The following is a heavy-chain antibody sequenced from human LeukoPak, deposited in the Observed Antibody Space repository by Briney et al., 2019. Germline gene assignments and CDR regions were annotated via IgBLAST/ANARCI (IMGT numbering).Heavy chain of an antibody. Sequence: GGSLRLSCATSGFTFSAYSIMWVRQAPGEGLEWVSSLSGNSDHIFYADSVKGRFTISRDNSRSSLYLQMNSLRGDDTAVYYCARRGAGDYCFDYWGQGILVTVSS. CDR3: ARRGAGDYCFDY. V-gene: IGHV3-21*01. CDR2: LSGNSDHI. D-gene: IGHD2-15*01. CDR1: GFTFSAYS. J-gene: IGHJ4*02.